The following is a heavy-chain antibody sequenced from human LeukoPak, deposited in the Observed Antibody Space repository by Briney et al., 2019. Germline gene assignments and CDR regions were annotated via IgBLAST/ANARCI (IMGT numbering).Heavy chain of an antibody. CDR1: GYTFTGYY. D-gene: IGHD3-22*01. J-gene: IGHJ4*02. V-gene: IGHV1-2*02. Sequence: ASVKVSCKASGYTFTGYYMHWVRQAPGQGLEWMGWINPNSGGTYYAQKFQGRVTMTSDTSISSAYMELSRLRSDDRAVYYCARESDSSGYPDYWGQGTLVTVSS. CDR3: ARESDSSGYPDY. CDR2: INPNSGGT.